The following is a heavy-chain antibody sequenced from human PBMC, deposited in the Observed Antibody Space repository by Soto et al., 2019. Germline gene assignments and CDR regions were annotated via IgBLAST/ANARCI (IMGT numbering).Heavy chain of an antibody. Sequence: QVQLVESGGGVVQPGRSLRLSCAASGFTFSSYGMHWVRQAPGKGLEWVALISYDGSNKYYADSVKGRFTISRDNSKNTLYLQMNSLRAEDTAVYYCAIVGATATFDYWGQGTLVTVSS. V-gene: IGHV3-30*03. CDR2: ISYDGSNK. CDR3: AIVGATATFDY. D-gene: IGHD1-26*01. CDR1: GFTFSSYG. J-gene: IGHJ4*02.